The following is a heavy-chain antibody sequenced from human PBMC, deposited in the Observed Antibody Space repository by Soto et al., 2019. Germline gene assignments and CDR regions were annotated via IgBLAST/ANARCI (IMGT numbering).Heavy chain of an antibody. V-gene: IGHV4-31*03. CDR1: GGSISSAAYY. Sequence: QVQLQESSPGLVKPSQTLSLTCTVSGGSISSAAYYWSWIRQHPGKDLEWIGYISHSGSTYYTPSLKSRVIISADTSKNQFSLDLNAVTAADTAVYYCAGVYTYGSNFFDCWGQGALVTVSS. J-gene: IGHJ4*02. CDR3: AGVYTYGSNFFDC. D-gene: IGHD5-18*01. CDR2: ISHSGST.